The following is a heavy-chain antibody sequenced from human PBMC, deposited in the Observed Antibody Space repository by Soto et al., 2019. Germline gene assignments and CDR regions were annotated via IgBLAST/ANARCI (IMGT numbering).Heavy chain of an antibody. CDR1: GFSFSNYW. J-gene: IGHJ4*02. V-gene: IGHV3-74*01. CDR2: IKTDGSST. CDR3: AKREGNTYGLFH. D-gene: IGHD5-18*01. Sequence: EVQLVESGGGLVQPGGSLRLSCAASGFSFSNYWIHWVRQAPGKGLVWVSRIKTDGSSTDYAASVKGRFTISRDNAKNTXYLQMNSLTAEDTAVYYCAKREGNTYGLFHWGQGTLVTVSS.